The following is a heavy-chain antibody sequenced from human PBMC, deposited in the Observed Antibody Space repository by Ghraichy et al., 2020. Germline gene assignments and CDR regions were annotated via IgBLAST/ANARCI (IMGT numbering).Heavy chain of an antibody. D-gene: IGHD4-17*01. J-gene: IGHJ4*02. CDR2: IYWDGDK. Sequence: SGPTLVKPTQTLTLTCTFSGFSLSISGVAVGWIRQPPGKALEWLALIYWDGDKRYSPSLKTRLTIARDTSKNQVILTTTNMGPEDTATYFCARRGIYGDYDYWGQGTLVTVSS. CDR1: GFSLSISGVA. V-gene: IGHV2-5*02. CDR3: ARRGIYGDYDY.